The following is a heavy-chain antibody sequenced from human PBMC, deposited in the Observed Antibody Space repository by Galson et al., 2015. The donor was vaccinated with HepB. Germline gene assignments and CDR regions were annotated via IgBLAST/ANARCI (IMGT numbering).Heavy chain of an antibody. J-gene: IGHJ5*02. CDR3: ARGGRYERGATVRGINWFAP. V-gene: IGHV4-34*01. Sequence: ETLSLTCAVYGGSFSGYYWNWIRQPPGKGLEWIGEISPSGSTNQNPSLNSRVSMSVDTSKSQFSLKLSFVTAADTALYYCARGGRYERGATVRGINWFAPWGQGTLVTVSS. D-gene: IGHD3-10*01. CDR2: ISPSGST. CDR1: GGSFSGYY.